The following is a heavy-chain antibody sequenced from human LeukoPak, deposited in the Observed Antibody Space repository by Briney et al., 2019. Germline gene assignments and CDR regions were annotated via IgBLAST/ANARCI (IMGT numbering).Heavy chain of an antibody. CDR2: IGTAGDP. CDR1: GFTFSNYD. Sequence: GGSLRLSCAASGFTFSNYDMHWVRQATGKGLEWVSAIGTAGDPYYPGSVKGRFTISRENAKNTLSLQMNSLRAEDTAVYYCAKDVRVGGGGMDVWGQGTPVTVSS. D-gene: IGHD1-26*01. V-gene: IGHV3-13*05. J-gene: IGHJ6*02. CDR3: AKDVRVGGGGMDV.